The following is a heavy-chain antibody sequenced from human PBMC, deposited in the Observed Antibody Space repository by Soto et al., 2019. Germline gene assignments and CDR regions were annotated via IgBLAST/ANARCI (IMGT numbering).Heavy chain of an antibody. J-gene: IGHJ4*02. V-gene: IGHV1-69*06. CDR1: GGTFSSYA. CDR2: IIPSIGTA. CDR3: ARSIVAVTALDY. Sequence: SVKVSCKASGGTFSSYAISWVRQAPGQGLEWMGGIIPSIGTANYAQKFQGRVTITADTSASTAYMELSSLRSEDTAVYYCARSIVAVTALDYWGQGTLVTVSS. D-gene: IGHD2-21*02.